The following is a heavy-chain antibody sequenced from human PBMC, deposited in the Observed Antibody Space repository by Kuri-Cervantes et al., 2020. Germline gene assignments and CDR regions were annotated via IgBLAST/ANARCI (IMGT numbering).Heavy chain of an antibody. CDR1: GFTFSSYW. Sequence: GGSLRLSCAASGFTFSSYWMHWVRQAPGKGLVWVSRINSDGSSTSYADSVKGRFTISRDNAKNSLYLQMNSLRDEDTAVYYCARVDDYVWGSYQGYYGMDVWGQGTTVTVSS. CDR2: INSDGSST. D-gene: IGHD3-16*02. J-gene: IGHJ6*02. CDR3: ARVDDYVWGSYQGYYGMDV. V-gene: IGHV3-74*01.